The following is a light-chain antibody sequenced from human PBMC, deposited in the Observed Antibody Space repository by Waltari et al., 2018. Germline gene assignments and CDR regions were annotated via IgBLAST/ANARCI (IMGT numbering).Light chain of an antibody. CDR2: SNH. Sequence: QSVLTQPPSASGTPGQSVTISCSGSNFNIGANTVNWSQHLPGPAPKLFICSNHRRPFGVPGRFSGSKSGTSASLAISGLQSDDEADYYCATWDDSLNGWVFGGGTKLTVL. J-gene: IGLJ3*02. CDR1: NFNIGANT. CDR3: ATWDDSLNGWV. V-gene: IGLV1-44*01.